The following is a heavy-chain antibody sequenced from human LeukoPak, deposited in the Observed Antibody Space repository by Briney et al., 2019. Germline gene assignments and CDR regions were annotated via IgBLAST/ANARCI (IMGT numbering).Heavy chain of an antibody. Sequence: SGPTLVKPTQTFTLTCTFSGFSLSTSGVGVGWIRQPPGKALEWLALIYWDDDKRYSPSLKSRLTITKDTSKNQVVLTMTNMNPVDTATYYCAHRLFDYGDPHDAFDIWGQGTMVTVSS. D-gene: IGHD4-17*01. J-gene: IGHJ3*02. CDR3: AHRLFDYGDPHDAFDI. CDR2: IYWDDDK. CDR1: GFSLSTSGVG. V-gene: IGHV2-5*02.